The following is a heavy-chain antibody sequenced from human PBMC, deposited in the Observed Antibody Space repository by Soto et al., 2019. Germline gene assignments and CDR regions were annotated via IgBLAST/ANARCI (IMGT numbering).Heavy chain of an antibody. CDR2: IIQIFGKA. J-gene: IGHJ2*01. CDR1: GGTFSSYT. Sequence: QVQLVQSGAEVKKPGSSVTVSCKVSGGTFSSYTISWVRQSHGQGLEGMGGIIQIFGKANYAQKYQARVKITADEYTSTAYMELSSLRSEDTAVYYCARGNHRWLQLWYFDLWGRGTLVTVSS. D-gene: IGHD1-1*01. CDR3: ARGNHRWLQLWYFDL. V-gene: IGHV1-69*12.